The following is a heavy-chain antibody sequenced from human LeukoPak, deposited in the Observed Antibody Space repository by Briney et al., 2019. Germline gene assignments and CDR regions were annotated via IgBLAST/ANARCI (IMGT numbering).Heavy chain of an antibody. CDR1: GGSFSGYY. D-gene: IGHD3-10*01. V-gene: IGHV4-34*01. CDR2: INHSGST. Sequence: SETLSLTCAVYGGSFSGYYWSWIRQPPGKGLEWIGEINHSGSTNYNPSLKSRVTISVDTSKNQFSLKLSPVTAADTAVYYCALTMARFYYYYYGMDVWGQGTTVTVSS. CDR3: ALTMARFYYYYYGMDV. J-gene: IGHJ6*02.